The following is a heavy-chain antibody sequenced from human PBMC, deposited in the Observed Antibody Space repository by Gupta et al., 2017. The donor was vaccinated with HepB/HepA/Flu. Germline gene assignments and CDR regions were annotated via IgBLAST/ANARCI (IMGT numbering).Heavy chain of an antibody. CDR3: ARSSRTNMNHHRKTQRNNWCDH. Sequence: QVQLQESGPGLVKPSETLSLTCTVSGGSISSYYWSWIRQPPGKGLEWIGYIYYSGSTNYNPALKSRVTISVETSKNQFALKLSSVTAADTAGYYCARSSRTNMNHHRKTQRNNWCDHWGQGTLVTVSA. CDR2: IYYSGST. CDR1: GGSISSYY. V-gene: IGHV4-59*01. J-gene: IGHJ5*02. D-gene: IGHD2-2*01.